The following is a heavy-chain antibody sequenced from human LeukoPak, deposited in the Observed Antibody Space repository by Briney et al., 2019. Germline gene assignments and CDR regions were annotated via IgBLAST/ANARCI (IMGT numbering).Heavy chain of an antibody. CDR2: IYSGGST. Sequence: GGSLRLSCAASGFTVSSNYMSWVRQAPGKGLEWVSVIYSGGSTYYADSVKGRFTISRDNSKNTLYLQMNSLRAEDTAVYYCAGRGYSSSWYYFDYWGQGTLVTVSS. J-gene: IGHJ4*02. CDR3: AGRGYSSSWYYFDY. CDR1: GFTVSSNY. V-gene: IGHV3-53*01. D-gene: IGHD6-13*01.